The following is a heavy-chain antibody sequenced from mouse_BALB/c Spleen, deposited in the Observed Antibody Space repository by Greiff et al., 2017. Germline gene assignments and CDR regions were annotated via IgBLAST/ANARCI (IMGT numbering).Heavy chain of an antibody. CDR1: GYTFTSYY. D-gene: IGHD1-2*01. Sequence: QVQLQQPGAELVKPGASVKLSCKASGYTFTSYYMYWVKQRPGQGLEWIGGINPSNGGTNFNEKFKSKATLTVDKSSSTAYMQLSSLTSEDSAVYYCTRGGIATATGFAYWGQGTLVTVCA. J-gene: IGHJ3*01. CDR3: TRGGIATATGFAY. V-gene: IGHV1S81*02. CDR2: INPSNGGT.